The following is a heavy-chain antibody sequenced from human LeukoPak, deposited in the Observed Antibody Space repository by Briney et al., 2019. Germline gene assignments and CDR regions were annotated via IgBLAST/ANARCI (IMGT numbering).Heavy chain of an antibody. J-gene: IGHJ6*02. CDR1: GGSFSGYY. CDR2: INHSGST. Sequence: SETLSLTCAVYGGSFSGYYWSWIRQPPGKGLEWIGEINHSGSTNYNPSLKSRVTISVDTSKNQFSLKLSSVTAADTAVYYCARGSEHQYYYYGMDVWGQGTTVTVSS. V-gene: IGHV4-34*01. CDR3: ARGSEHQYYYYGMDV.